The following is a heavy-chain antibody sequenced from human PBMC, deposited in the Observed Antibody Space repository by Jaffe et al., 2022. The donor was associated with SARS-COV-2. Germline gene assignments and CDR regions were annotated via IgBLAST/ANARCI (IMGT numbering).Heavy chain of an antibody. J-gene: IGHJ4*02. D-gene: IGHD2-8*02. CDR1: GDSINSRSYY. Sequence: QLQLQGSGPGLVKPSETLSLTCTVSGDSINSRSYYWGWIRQPPGKGLDWIANINYSGTTHYNPSLRSRVTIYMDTSKNQFSLNLSSVTAADTAVYYCAVLYDDTGRHDHWGQGIVVTVSS. V-gene: IGHV4-39*01. CDR2: INYSGTT. CDR3: AVLYDDTGRHDH.